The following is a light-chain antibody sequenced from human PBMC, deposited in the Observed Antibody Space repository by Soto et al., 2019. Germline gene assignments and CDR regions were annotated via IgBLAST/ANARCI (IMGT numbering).Light chain of an antibody. J-gene: IGKJ5*01. V-gene: IGKV3-11*01. CDR2: DAS. CDR3: QQRNIWPT. CDR1: QSLNSY. Sequence: EIVLTQSPATLSLSPGEGATLSCRASQSLNSYLAWYQQKPGQAPRLLIYDASNRATGIPARFSGSGSGTDFTLTISNLEPEDFAVYYCQQRNIWPTFGQGTRLEI.